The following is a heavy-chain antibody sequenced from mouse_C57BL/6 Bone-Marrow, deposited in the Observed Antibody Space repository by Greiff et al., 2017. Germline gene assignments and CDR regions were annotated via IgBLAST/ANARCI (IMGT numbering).Heavy chain of an antibody. D-gene: IGHD2-4*01. CDR2: IDPSDSYT. CDR3: AREGDYPDY. V-gene: IGHV1-69*01. Sequence: QVQLKQPGAELVMPGASVKLSCKASGYTFTSYWMHWVKQRPGQGLEWIGEIDPSDSYTNYNQKFKGKSTLTVDKSSSTAYMQLSSLTSEDSAVYYCAREGDYPDYWGEGTTLTVSS. CDR1: GYTFTSYW. J-gene: IGHJ2*01.